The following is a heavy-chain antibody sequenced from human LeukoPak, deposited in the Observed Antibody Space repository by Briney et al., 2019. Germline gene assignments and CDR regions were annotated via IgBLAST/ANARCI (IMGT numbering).Heavy chain of an antibody. CDR1: GFTFISYW. Sequence: GGSLRLSCAASGFTFISYWMHWVRQAPGKGLVWVSRINGYGSSTDFADSVKGRFTISRDNAKNTLYLQMNSLRAEDTAVYYCARDAPGNTALDYWGQGTLVTVSS. D-gene: IGHD5-18*01. CDR2: INGYGSST. V-gene: IGHV3-74*01. CDR3: ARDAPGNTALDY. J-gene: IGHJ4*02.